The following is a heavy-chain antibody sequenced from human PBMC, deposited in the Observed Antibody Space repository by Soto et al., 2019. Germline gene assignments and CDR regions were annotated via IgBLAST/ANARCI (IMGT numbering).Heavy chain of an antibody. Sequence: PGESLKISCKGSGYSFTSYWIGWVRQMPGKGLEWMGIIYPGDSDTRYSPSFQGQVTISADKSISTAYLQWSSLKASDTAMYYCARVKGDGYIVYYFDYWGQGTLVTVSS. CDR3: ARVKGDGYIVYYFDY. D-gene: IGHD5-12*01. CDR2: IYPGDSDT. CDR1: GYSFTSYW. V-gene: IGHV5-51*01. J-gene: IGHJ4*02.